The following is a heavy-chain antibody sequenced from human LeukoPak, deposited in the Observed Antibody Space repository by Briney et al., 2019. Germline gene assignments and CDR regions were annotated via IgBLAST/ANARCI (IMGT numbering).Heavy chain of an antibody. Sequence: SETLSLTCTVSGGSISSYYWSWIRQPPGKGLEWIGYISYSGSTNYNPSLKSRVTISVDTSKNQLSLKLNSVTAAGTAVYYCARYIWGSYPTFEDYWGQGSLVTVSS. V-gene: IGHV4-59*01. CDR3: ARYIWGSYPTFEDY. CDR1: GGSISSYY. D-gene: IGHD3-16*02. CDR2: ISYSGST. J-gene: IGHJ4*02.